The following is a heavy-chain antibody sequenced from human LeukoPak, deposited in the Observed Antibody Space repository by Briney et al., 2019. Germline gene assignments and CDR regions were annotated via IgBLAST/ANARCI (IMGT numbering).Heavy chain of an antibody. CDR1: GYTFTSYA. CDR2: ISAGNGNT. Sequence: ASVKVSCKASGYTFTSYAIHWVRQAPGQRLEWMGWISAGNGNTKYSQNFQGRVTFISNTSATTAFMELSSLRSEDAAVYYCARYCSGGSCPFRYWGQGTLVTVSS. V-gene: IGHV1-3*01. D-gene: IGHD2-15*01. J-gene: IGHJ4*02. CDR3: ARYCSGGSCPFRY.